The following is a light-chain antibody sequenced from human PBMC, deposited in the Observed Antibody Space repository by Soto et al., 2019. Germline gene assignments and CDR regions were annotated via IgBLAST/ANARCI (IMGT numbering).Light chain of an antibody. V-gene: IGLV2-14*01. CDR1: SSDVGGYNY. CDR3: SSFTSSHTGV. J-gene: IGLJ3*02. CDR2: QVS. Sequence: QSALTQPASVSGSPGQSITISCTGTSSDVGGYNYVSWYQQHPGKAPKLMFYQVSNRPSGVSDRFSGSKSGNTASLTISGLQPEDEADYYCSSFTSSHTGVFGGGTKLTVL.